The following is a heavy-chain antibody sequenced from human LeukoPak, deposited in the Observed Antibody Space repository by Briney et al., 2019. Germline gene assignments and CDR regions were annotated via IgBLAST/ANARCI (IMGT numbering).Heavy chain of an antibody. J-gene: IGHJ4*02. CDR1: GGSISSYY. CDR3: ARQTQEMATIANFDY. Sequence: PSETLSLTCTVSGGSISSYYWSWIRQPPGKGLEWIGYIYYSGSTNYNPSLKSRVTISVDTSKNQFSLKLSSVTAADTAVYYCARQTQEMATIANFDYWGQGTLVTVSS. CDR2: IYYSGST. D-gene: IGHD5-24*01. V-gene: IGHV4-59*08.